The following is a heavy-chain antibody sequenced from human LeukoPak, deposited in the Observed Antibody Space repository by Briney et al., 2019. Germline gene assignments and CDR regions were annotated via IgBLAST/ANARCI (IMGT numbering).Heavy chain of an antibody. Sequence: SETLSLXCTVSGGSISSSSYYWGWIRQPPGKGLEWIGSIYYSGSTYYNPSLKSRVTISVDTSKNQFSLKLSSVTAADTAVYYCASHLLQDSSGYPPYYFDYWGQGTLVTVSS. CDR2: IYYSGST. J-gene: IGHJ4*02. D-gene: IGHD3-22*01. V-gene: IGHV4-39*01. CDR1: GGSISSSSYY. CDR3: ASHLLQDSSGYPPYYFDY.